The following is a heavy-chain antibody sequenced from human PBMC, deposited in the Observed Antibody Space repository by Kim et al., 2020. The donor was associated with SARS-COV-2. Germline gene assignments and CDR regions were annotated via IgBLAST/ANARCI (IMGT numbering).Heavy chain of an antibody. V-gene: IGHV3-23*01. CDR3: ARDGGF. D-gene: IGHD5-12*01. Sequence: GRAGSTTYTDSGKGRFTITRDKSKHTLYLQMNSLRAEDTAIYYCARDGGFWGQGTLVTVSS. J-gene: IGHJ4*02. CDR2: GRAGST.